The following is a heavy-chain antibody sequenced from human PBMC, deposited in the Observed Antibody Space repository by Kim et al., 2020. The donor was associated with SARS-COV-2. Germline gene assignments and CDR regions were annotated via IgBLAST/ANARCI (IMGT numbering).Heavy chain of an antibody. CDR3: ARDITLHYFDY. Sequence: TYYTPSLKSRVTISVDTSKNEFSLKLSSVTAADTAVYYCARDITLHYFDYWGQGTLVTVSS. J-gene: IGHJ4*02. V-gene: IGHV4-39*07. CDR2: T.